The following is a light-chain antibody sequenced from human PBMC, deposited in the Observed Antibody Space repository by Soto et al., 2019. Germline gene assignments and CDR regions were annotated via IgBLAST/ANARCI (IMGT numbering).Light chain of an antibody. Sequence: TPMTQSPLSLSASVGEKIIITCRASRDVGSDVSWYQQKPGQAPKLVIYAASNLYTGVPSRFSGRRSGTEFTLTISSLQPEDFASYYCLQDYGDSCTFGQGTKVEIE. CDR3: LQDYGDSCT. CDR1: RDVGSD. J-gene: IGKJ1*01. V-gene: IGKV1-6*01. CDR2: AAS.